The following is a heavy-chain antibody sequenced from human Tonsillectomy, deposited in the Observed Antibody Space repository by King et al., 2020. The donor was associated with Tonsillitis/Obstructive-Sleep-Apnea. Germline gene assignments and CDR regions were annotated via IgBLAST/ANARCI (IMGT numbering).Heavy chain of an antibody. CDR2: INPNSGGT. J-gene: IGHJ6*03. V-gene: IGHV1-2*04. D-gene: IGHD3-16*02. CDR1: GYTFTGYY. Sequence: VQLVESGAEVKKPGASVKVSCKASGYTFTGYYMHWVRQAPGQGLEWMGWINPNSGGTNYAQKFQGWVTMTRDTSISTAYMGLGRLRSDDTAVYYCARGSDYVWGSYRPYYYYMDVWGKGTTVTVSS. CDR3: ARGSDYVWGSYRPYYYYMDV.